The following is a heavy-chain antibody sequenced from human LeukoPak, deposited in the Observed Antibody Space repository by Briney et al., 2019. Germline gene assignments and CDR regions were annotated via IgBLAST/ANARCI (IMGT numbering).Heavy chain of an antibody. J-gene: IGHJ4*02. Sequence: NIIQYFIAKYYLASLKFPFTISRDNANNSLYLQMNSLRAEDTAVYYCASLIAVAGRQDYWGQGTLVTVSS. CDR2: IIQYFIAK. V-gene: IGHV3-7*01. CDR3: ASLIAVAGRQDY. D-gene: IGHD6-19*01.